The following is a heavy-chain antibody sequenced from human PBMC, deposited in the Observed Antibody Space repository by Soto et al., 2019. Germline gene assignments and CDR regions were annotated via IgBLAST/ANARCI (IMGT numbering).Heavy chain of an antibody. CDR2: INPHAGST. CDR1: GYTFIGYY. D-gene: IGHD2-21*02. Sequence: ASVNVSCKASGYTFIGYYIHWVRQAPGQGPEWVGWINPHAGSTNPAQKIQGRLTLTRDTSTSTAYMELTALTSDDTAVYYCLRAFPMMTLRPGYNCYKDVWGKGTPVTVS. CDR3: LRAFPMMTLRPGYNCYKDV. V-gene: IGHV1-2*02. J-gene: IGHJ6*03.